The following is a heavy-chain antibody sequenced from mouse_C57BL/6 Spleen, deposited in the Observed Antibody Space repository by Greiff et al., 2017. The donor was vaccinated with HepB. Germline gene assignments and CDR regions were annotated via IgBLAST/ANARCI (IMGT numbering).Heavy chain of an antibody. J-gene: IGHJ2*01. D-gene: IGHD1-1*01. Sequence: QVQLKESGPELVKPGASVKLSCKASGYTFTSYDINWVKQRPGQGLEWIGWIYPRDGSTKYNEKFKGKATLTVDTSSSTAYMELHSLTSEDSAVYFCARSGDSIYYGSSYWGQGTTLTVSS. CDR1: GYTFTSYD. V-gene: IGHV1-85*01. CDR3: ARSGDSIYYGSSY. CDR2: IYPRDGST.